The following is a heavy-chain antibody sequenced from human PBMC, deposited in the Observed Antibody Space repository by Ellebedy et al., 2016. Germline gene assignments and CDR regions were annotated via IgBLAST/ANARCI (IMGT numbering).Heavy chain of an antibody. Sequence: GESLKISXAASGFTFRTYAMSWVRQAPGKGLEWVSSISGGGSGTYYTDSVKGRFTISRDNSKNTLYLEMNSLRAEDTAIYYCAKDWYQWEGSSGWLDPWGQGTLVTVSS. J-gene: IGHJ5*02. V-gene: IGHV3-23*01. CDR1: GFTFRTYA. D-gene: IGHD2-8*01. CDR2: ISGGGSGT. CDR3: AKDWYQWEGSSGWLDP.